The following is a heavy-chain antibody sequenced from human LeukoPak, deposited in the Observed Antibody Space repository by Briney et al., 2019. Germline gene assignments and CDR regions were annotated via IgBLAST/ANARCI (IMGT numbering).Heavy chain of an antibody. CDR3: ARDYYDSSGYRDLYYMDV. CDR1: GFTFSSYW. D-gene: IGHD3-22*01. Sequence: PGGSLRLSCAASGFTFSSYWMSWVRQAPGKGLEWVANIKQDGSEKYYVDSVKGRFTTSRDNAKNSLYLQMNSLRAEDTAVYYCARDYYDSSGYRDLYYMDVWGKGTTVTVSS. CDR2: IKQDGSEK. J-gene: IGHJ6*03. V-gene: IGHV3-7*01.